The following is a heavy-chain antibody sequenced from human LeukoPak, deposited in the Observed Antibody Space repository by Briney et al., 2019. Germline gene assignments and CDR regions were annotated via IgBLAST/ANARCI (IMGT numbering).Heavy chain of an antibody. J-gene: IGHJ6*02. CDR2: INHSGST. Sequence: SETLSLTCAVYGGSFSGYYWSWIRQPPGKGLEWIGEINHSGSTNYNPSLKSRVTISVDTSKNQFSLKLSSVTAADTAVYYCARGPYYYGMDVWGQGTTVTVSS. V-gene: IGHV4-34*01. CDR3: ARGPYYYGMDV. CDR1: GGSFSGYY.